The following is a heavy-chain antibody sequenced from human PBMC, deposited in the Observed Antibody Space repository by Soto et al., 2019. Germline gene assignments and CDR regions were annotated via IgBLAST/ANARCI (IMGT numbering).Heavy chain of an antibody. D-gene: IGHD6-13*01. Sequence: ASVKVSCKASGYTFTSYGLSWVRQAPGQGLEWMGRISAYNYNTNYAQKLQGRVTMTTDTSTSTAYMELRSLRSDDTAVYYCARVGYSSSWYNWFDPWGQGTLVTVSS. CDR2: ISAYNYNT. V-gene: IGHV1-18*01. CDR1: GYTFTSYG. CDR3: ARVGYSSSWYNWFDP. J-gene: IGHJ5*02.